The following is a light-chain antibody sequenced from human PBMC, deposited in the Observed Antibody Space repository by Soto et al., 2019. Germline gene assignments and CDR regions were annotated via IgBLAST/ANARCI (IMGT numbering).Light chain of an antibody. Sequence: QSALTQPRSVSGSPGQSVTISCTGTYSDIGSYNDVSWYQHHPAKAPRLMIFDVSQRPSGVSDRFSGSKSGNTASLTISGLQTEDEADDYYCSYARTYRLMIFGEGTQLTVL. CDR2: DVS. CDR1: YSDIGSYND. J-gene: IGLJ2*01. CDR3: CSYARTYRLMI. V-gene: IGLV2-11*01.